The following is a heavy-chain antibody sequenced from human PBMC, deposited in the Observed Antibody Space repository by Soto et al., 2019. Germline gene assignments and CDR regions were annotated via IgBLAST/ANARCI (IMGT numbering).Heavy chain of an antibody. V-gene: IGHV1-69*13. CDR1: GGTFSSYA. Sequence: ASVKVSCKASGGTFSSYAISWVRQAPGQGLEWMGGIIPIFGTANYAQKFQGRVTITADESTSTAYMELSSLRSEDTAVYYCARVNDSSGYYYEYHFDDWGQGTLVPGAS. J-gene: IGHJ4*02. CDR3: ARVNDSSGYYYEYHFDD. CDR2: IIPIFGTA. D-gene: IGHD3-22*01.